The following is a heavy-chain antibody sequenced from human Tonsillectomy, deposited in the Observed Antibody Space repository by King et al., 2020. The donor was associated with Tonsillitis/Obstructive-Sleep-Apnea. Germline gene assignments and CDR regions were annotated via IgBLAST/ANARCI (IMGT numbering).Heavy chain of an antibody. V-gene: IGHV3-23*04. D-gene: IGHD2-2*01. Sequence: VQLVESGGGLVQPGGSLRLSCVASGFNFKTYAMSWVRQAPGKGPEWVAAISGSDDGTYHADSVRGRFTISRDNSRNTLYLQMNSLRAEETAVYHCAKGSVVHCRGPRCYYFDHWGQGTLVPVSS. CDR3: AKGSVVHCRGPRCYYFDH. CDR2: ISGSDDGT. CDR1: GFNFKTYA. J-gene: IGHJ4*02.